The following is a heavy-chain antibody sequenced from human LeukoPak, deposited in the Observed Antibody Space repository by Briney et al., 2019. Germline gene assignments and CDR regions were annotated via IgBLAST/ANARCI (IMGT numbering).Heavy chain of an antibody. CDR2: IIPIFGTA. Sequence: SVKVSCKASGGTFSSYAISWVRQAPGQGLEWMGGIIPIFGTANYAQKFQGRVTITADKSTSTAYMELSSLRSEDTAVYYCARVEMATFAFDIWGQGTMVTVSS. CDR1: GGTFSSYA. V-gene: IGHV1-69*06. D-gene: IGHD5-24*01. J-gene: IGHJ3*02. CDR3: ARVEMATFAFDI.